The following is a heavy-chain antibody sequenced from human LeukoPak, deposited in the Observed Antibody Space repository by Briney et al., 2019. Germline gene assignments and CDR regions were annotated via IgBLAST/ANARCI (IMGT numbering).Heavy chain of an antibody. CDR2: MNPNSGNT. CDR1: GYTFTSYD. V-gene: IGHV1-8*02. J-gene: IGHJ3*02. Sequence: ASVKVSCKASGYTFTSYDINWVRQATGQGLEWMGWMNPNSGNTGYAQKFQGRVTMTRNTSISTAYMELSSLRSEDTAVYYCVSGYEMIDAFDIWGQGTMVTVSS. D-gene: IGHD3-16*01. CDR3: VSGYEMIDAFDI.